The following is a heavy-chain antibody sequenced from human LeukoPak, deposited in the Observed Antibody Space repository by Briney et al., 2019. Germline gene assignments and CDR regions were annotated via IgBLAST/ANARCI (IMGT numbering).Heavy chain of an antibody. CDR2: FDPEDGET. Sequence: ASVKVSYKVSGYTLTELSMHWVRQAPGKGLEWMGGFDPEDGETIYAQKFQGRVTMTEDTSTDTAYMELSSLRSEDTAVYYCATDPKMSSGCDYWGQGTLVTVSS. J-gene: IGHJ4*02. D-gene: IGHD6-19*01. CDR3: ATDPKMSSGCDY. CDR1: GYTLTELS. V-gene: IGHV1-24*01.